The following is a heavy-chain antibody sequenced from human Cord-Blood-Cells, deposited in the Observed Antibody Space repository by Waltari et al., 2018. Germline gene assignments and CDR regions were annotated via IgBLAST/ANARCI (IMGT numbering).Heavy chain of an antibody. Sequence: VQLVESGGGVVQPGRSLRLSCAASGFTFRSYGMHWVRQAPGKGLEWVAVIWYDGSNKYYADSVKGRFTISRDNSKNTLYLQMNSLRAEDTAVYYCARDSGWGSPFDYWGQGTLVTVSS. CDR1: GFTFRSYG. CDR3: ARDSGWGSPFDY. V-gene: IGHV3-33*01. J-gene: IGHJ4*02. CDR2: IWYDGSNK. D-gene: IGHD7-27*01.